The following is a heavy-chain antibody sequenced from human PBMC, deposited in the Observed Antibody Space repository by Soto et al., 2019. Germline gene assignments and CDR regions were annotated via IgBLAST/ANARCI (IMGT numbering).Heavy chain of an antibody. CDR3: ERGLAAAPGYYFDY. J-gene: IGHJ4*02. CDR2: IYHSGST. CDR1: GGSISSSNW. D-gene: IGHD6-13*01. V-gene: IGHV4-4*02. Sequence: QVQLQESGPGLVKPSGTLSLTCAVSGGSISSSNWWSWVRQPPGKGLEWIGEIYHSGSTNYNPSLKSRGTISVDKSKNQFSLKLSYVPAADTAVYYCERGLAAAPGYYFDYWGQGTLVTVST.